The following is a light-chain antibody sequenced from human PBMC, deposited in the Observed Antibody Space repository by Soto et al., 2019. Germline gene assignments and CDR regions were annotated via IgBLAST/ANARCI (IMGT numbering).Light chain of an antibody. V-gene: IGKV3-20*01. CDR3: QQYRSSPLT. CDR2: GTS. Sequence: EIVLTQSPGTLSLSPGERATLSCRASQSVGSSYLAWYQQKPGQAPRLLIYGTSSRATGIPDRFSGSGSGTDFTLIISRLEPEDFAVYYCQQYRSSPLTFGGGTKVEIK. J-gene: IGKJ4*01. CDR1: QSVGSSY.